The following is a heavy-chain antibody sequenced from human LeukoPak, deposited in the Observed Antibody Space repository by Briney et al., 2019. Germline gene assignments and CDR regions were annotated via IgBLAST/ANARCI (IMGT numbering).Heavy chain of an antibody. J-gene: IGHJ3*02. CDR1: GFTFSTYG. V-gene: IGHV3-33*06. CDR3: VKERGPFDAFDI. Sequence: PGRSLRLSCAATGFTFSTYGMHWVRQAPGKGLEWVAVIWSDGNNKFYADSVKGRFTFSSDNSRNTLSLQMNSLRAEDTAVYYCVKERGPFDAFDIWGQGTMVTVSS. CDR2: IWSDGNNK.